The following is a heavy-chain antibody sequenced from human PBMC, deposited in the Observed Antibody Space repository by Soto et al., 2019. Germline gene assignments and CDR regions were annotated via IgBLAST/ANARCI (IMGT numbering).Heavy chain of an antibody. CDR1: GFTFSSYS. CDR2: ISSSGSSI. Sequence: GGSLRLSCAASGFTFSSYSMNWVRQAPGKGLEWVSFISSSGSSIYYADSVKGRFTISRDNSKNTLYLQMNSLRAEDTAVYYCAKDKSSYYDFWGGYYTAPNAFDIWGQGTMVTVSS. D-gene: IGHD3-3*01. J-gene: IGHJ3*02. V-gene: IGHV3-23*01. CDR3: AKDKSSYYDFWGGYYTAPNAFDI.